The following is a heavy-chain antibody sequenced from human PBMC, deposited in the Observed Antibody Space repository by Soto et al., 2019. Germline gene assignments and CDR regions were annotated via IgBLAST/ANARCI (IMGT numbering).Heavy chain of an antibody. CDR3: AKLWGVGGGGPY. J-gene: IGHJ4*02. CDR1: GYTFTIDG. Sequence: ASVKVYCKASGYTFTIDGISCGLQAPGQGLEWMGWISAYNGNTNYAQKLQGRVTMTTDTSTSTAYMELRSLRSDDTAVYYCAKLWGVGGGGPYWGQGTLVTVSS. CDR2: ISAYNGNT. V-gene: IGHV1-18*04. D-gene: IGHD2-21*01.